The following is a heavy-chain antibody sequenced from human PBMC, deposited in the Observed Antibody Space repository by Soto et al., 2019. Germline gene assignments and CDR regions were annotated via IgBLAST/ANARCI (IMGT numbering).Heavy chain of an antibody. J-gene: IGHJ4*02. V-gene: IGHV4-59*08. CDR1: GGSISSYY. CDR2: IYYSGST. Sequence: QVQLQESGPGLVKPSETLSLTCTVSGGSISSYYWSWIRQPPGKGLEWIGYIYYSGSTNYNPSPKXRXTXXVDTSKNQFSLKLSSVTAADTAVYYCARLGSCFDYWGQGTLVTVSS. CDR3: ARLGSCFDY. D-gene: IGHD2-15*01.